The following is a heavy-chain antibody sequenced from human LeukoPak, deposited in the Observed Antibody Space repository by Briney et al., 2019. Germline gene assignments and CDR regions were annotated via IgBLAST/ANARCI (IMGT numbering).Heavy chain of an antibody. V-gene: IGHV1-18*01. D-gene: IGHD4-17*01. Sequence: ASVKVSXKASGYTFTSYGISWVRQAPGQGLEWMGWISAYNGNTKYAQKLQGRVTMTTDTSTSTAYMELRSLRSDDTAVYYCARFSRYGDYFDYRGQGTLVTVSS. J-gene: IGHJ4*02. CDR1: GYTFTSYG. CDR2: ISAYNGNT. CDR3: ARFSRYGDYFDY.